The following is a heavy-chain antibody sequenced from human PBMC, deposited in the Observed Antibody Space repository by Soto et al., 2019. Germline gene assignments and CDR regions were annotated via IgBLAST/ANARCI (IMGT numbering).Heavy chain of an antibody. V-gene: IGHV1-69*13. J-gene: IGHJ5*02. CDR2: IIPTFGTT. Sequence: SVKVSCKASGYTFTDYSMHWVRQAPGQRLEFMGGIIPTFGTTNYAHKFRGRVTITADESTGTAYMELSSLRSDDTAVYFCAGASDSTWYNWLDPWGPGTLVTVSS. CDR1: GYTFTDYS. D-gene: IGHD4-4*01. CDR3: AGASDSTWYNWLDP.